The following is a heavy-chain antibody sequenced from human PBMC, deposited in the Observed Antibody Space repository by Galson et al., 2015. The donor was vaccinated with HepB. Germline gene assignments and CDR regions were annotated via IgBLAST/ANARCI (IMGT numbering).Heavy chain of an antibody. CDR2: CSYDANTK. V-gene: IGHV3-30*18. Sequence: SLRLYCAVSGFTFSTYVIHCVRQAPGKGLGWGAVCSYDANTKSYADSVQGRFTISRDNSKNTLYLQMNSLRAEDTAVYYCAKETVGGGGFDYWGQGTLVSVSS. CDR3: AKETVGGGGFDY. CDR1: GFTFSTYV. D-gene: IGHD1-14*01. J-gene: IGHJ4*02.